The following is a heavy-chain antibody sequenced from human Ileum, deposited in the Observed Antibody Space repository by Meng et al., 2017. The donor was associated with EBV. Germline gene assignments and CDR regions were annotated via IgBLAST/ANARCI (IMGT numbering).Heavy chain of an antibody. CDR2: ITTYNGDT. D-gene: IGHD3-10*01. J-gene: IGHJ4*02. CDR1: GYRFTAFG. Sequence: QVSRVQSGAEVKKPGASVKVSCKASGYRFTAFGISWVRQAPGQGPEWMGWITTYNGDTKYAQKFQGRVTMTRETSTNTAYMELTSLRSDDTAVYYCARTYYGSYGFDYWGQGTLVTVSS. V-gene: IGHV1-18*01. CDR3: ARTYYGSYGFDY.